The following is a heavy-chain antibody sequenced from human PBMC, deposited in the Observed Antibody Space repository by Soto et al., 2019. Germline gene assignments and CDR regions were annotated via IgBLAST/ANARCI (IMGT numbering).Heavy chain of an antibody. J-gene: IGHJ1*01. CDR3: PRAISGYVT. CDR1: GNCYTTYA. V-gene: IGHV1-3*01. Sequence: VQLVQSGAEVKKPGASVRVSCTASGNCYTTYAINWVRQAPGQGLEWMGWISADNGDTRYTQTIQARVTITRDTIATTTQMAVSSVGYEDTSIYSCPRAISGYVTWGQGTTVTVSS. CDR2: ISADNGDT. D-gene: IGHD5-12*01.